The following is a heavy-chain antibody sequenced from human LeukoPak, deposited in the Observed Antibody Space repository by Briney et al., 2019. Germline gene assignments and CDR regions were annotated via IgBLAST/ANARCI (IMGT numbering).Heavy chain of an antibody. Sequence: PSQTLSLTCAVSGGSISSGGYSWSWIRQPPWKGLEWIGYIYHSGSTYYNPSLKSRVTISVDRSKNQFSLKLSSVTAADTAVYYCARVARYCSSTSCYLIFDYWGQGTLVTVSS. D-gene: IGHD2-2*01. CDR1: GGSISSGGYS. J-gene: IGHJ4*02. CDR3: ARVARYCSSTSCYLIFDY. CDR2: IYHSGST. V-gene: IGHV4-30-2*01.